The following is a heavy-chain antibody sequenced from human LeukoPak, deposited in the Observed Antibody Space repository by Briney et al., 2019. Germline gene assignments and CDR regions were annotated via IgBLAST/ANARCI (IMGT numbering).Heavy chain of an antibody. Sequence: ASVKVSCKASGGTFSSYAISWVRQAPGQGLEWMGGIIPIFGTANYAQKFQGRVTITAEKSTSTAYMELSSLRSDDTAVFYCARVPYPSHDGYPAPLDYWGQGTLVTVSS. CDR1: GGTFSSYA. CDR2: IIPIFGTA. CDR3: ARVPYPSHDGYPAPLDY. J-gene: IGHJ4*02. V-gene: IGHV1-69*06. D-gene: IGHD3-22*01.